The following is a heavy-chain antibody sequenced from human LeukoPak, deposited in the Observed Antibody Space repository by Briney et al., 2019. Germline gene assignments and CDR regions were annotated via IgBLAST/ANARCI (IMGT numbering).Heavy chain of an antibody. Sequence: PGGSLRLSCAASGFTFDDYGMSWVRQAPGKGLEWVSYISSSGSTIYYADSVKGRFTISRDNAKNSLYLQMNSLRAEDTAVYYCARVRFLEWLLPFDYWGQGTLVTVSS. V-gene: IGHV3-48*03. CDR1: GFTFDDYG. D-gene: IGHD3-3*01. CDR2: ISSSGSTI. J-gene: IGHJ4*02. CDR3: ARVRFLEWLLPFDY.